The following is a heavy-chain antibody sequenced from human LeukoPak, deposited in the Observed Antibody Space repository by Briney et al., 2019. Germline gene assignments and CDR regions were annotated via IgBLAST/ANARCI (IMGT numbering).Heavy chain of an antibody. V-gene: IGHV3-9*01. D-gene: IGHD6-6*01. CDR2: VGWQGGSI. Sequence: PGGSLRLSCVASGFMFDDYAIHWVRHAPGKGLEWVTGVGWQGGSILYADSVEGRFTVSRDNAKRSLYLQMNILRAEDTALYYCTKDKSARSSYGDAFDIWGQGTVVTVSS. CDR1: GFMFDDYA. J-gene: IGHJ3*02. CDR3: TKDKSARSSYGDAFDI.